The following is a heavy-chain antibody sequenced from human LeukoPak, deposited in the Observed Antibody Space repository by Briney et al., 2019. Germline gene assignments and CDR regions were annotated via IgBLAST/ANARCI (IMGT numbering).Heavy chain of an antibody. CDR3: ASGGELAFDY. CDR2: ISGSSTYI. CDR1: GFTFSTYS. D-gene: IGHD1-26*01. V-gene: IGHV3-21*04. Sequence: GGSLRLSCAASGFTFSTYSMNWVRQAPGKGLEWVSSISGSSTYINYADSVKGRFTISRDNSKNTLYLQMNSLRAEDTAVYYCASGGELAFDYWGQGTLVTVSS. J-gene: IGHJ4*02.